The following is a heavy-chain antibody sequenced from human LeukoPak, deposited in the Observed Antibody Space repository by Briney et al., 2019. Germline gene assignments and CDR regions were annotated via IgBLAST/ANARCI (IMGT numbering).Heavy chain of an antibody. CDR3: ANIFTVTTRWGYFDY. Sequence: QPGGSLRLSCAASGFTFSSYGMHWVRQAPGKGLEWVAFIRYDGSNKYYADSVKGRFTISRDNSKNTLYLQMNSLRAGDTALYYCANIFTVTTRWGYFDYWGQGTLVTVSS. D-gene: IGHD4-17*01. CDR2: IRYDGSNK. J-gene: IGHJ4*02. V-gene: IGHV3-30*02. CDR1: GFTFSSYG.